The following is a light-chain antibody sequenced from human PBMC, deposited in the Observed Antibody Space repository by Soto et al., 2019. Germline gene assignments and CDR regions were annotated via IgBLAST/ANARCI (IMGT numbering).Light chain of an antibody. CDR1: QTVPSNY. J-gene: IGKJ5*01. Sequence: ESVLTQSRGTLSLPPGDRATVCCTAGQTVPSNYVAWYQHKPGQAPRLLIYGASTRATGIPDRFSGSGSGTDFTLTISRLEPEDFAVYYCQQYGDSPPDTFGQGTRLEIK. CDR2: GAS. CDR3: QQYGDSPPDT. V-gene: IGKV3-20*01.